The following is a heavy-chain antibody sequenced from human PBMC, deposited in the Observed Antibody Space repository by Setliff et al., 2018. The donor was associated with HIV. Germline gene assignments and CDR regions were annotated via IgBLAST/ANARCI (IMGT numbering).Heavy chain of an antibody. D-gene: IGHD3-10*01. J-gene: IGHJ2*01. CDR3: ARDTISMVRGVMGRYFDL. Sequence: SETLSLTCTVSGGSINNYYWSWIRQPPGKGLEYIGYIYTNGGTNYNPSLKSRVTISVDTSKNQFSLKLNSVTAADTAVYYCARDTISMVRGVMGRYFDLWGRGTLVTVSS. CDR2: IYTNGGT. CDR1: GGSINNYY. V-gene: IGHV4-4*08.